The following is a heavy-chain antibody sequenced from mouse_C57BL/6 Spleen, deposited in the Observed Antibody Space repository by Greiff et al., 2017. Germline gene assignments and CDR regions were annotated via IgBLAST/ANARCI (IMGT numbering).Heavy chain of an antibody. CDR1: GYTFTDYE. CDR3: TREGYYGSSYGD. Sequence: QVQLQQSGAELVRPGASVTLSCKASGYTFTDYEMHWVKQTPVHGLEWIGAIDPETGGTASNQKFKGKAILPADKSPSTAYMELRSLTSEDSADYSCTREGYYGSSYGDWGQGTTLTVSS. D-gene: IGHD1-1*01. CDR2: IDPETGGT. V-gene: IGHV1-15*01. J-gene: IGHJ2*01.